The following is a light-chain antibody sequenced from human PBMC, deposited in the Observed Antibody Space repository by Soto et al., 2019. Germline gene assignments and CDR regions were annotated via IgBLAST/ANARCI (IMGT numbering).Light chain of an antibody. V-gene: IGLV2-14*01. CDR1: SSDVGGYNY. Sequence: QSVLTQPASVSGSPGQSITISCTGTSSDVGGYNYVSWYQQHPGKAPKLMIYEVNDRPSGVSNRFSGSKSGNTASLTISGLQAEDEADYYCSSYTSSSTPVFFGGGTKLTVL. CDR2: EVN. J-gene: IGLJ2*01. CDR3: SSYTSSSTPVF.